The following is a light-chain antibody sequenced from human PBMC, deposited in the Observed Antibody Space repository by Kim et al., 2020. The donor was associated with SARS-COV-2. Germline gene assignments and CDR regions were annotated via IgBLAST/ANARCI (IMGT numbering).Light chain of an antibody. CDR3: LTWGPGMRV. Sequence: SAQPSWPLGSGHSTCAIAWHHQLPEKGPRYLMNVDSDGSHTRGDGIPDRFSGYSSGAERHLTISSLQPEDEAVYYCLTWGPGMRVFGGGTQLTVL. V-gene: IGLV4-69*01. CDR2: VDSDGSH. J-gene: IGLJ2*01. CDR1: SGHSTCA.